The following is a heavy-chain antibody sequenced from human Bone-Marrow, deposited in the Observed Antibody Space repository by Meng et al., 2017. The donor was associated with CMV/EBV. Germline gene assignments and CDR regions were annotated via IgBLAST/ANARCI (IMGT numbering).Heavy chain of an antibody. CDR3: ARGFGYSSSSDY. V-gene: IGHV1-8*03. CDR2: MNPNSGNT. CDR1: GYTFTSYD. D-gene: IGHD6-13*01. Sequence: ASVKVSCKASGYTFTSYDINWVRQATGQGLEWMGWMNPNSGNTGYAQKFQGRVTITRNTSISTAYMELSSLRSEDTAVYYCARGFGYSSSSDYWGQGTRVTGSS. J-gene: IGHJ4*02.